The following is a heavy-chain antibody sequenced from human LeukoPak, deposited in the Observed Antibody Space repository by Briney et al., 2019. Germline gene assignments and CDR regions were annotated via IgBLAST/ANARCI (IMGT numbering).Heavy chain of an antibody. V-gene: IGHV3-23*01. CDR3: AKEGKTRNWNYFQAKPVY. CDR2: ISLSGGST. Sequence: GGSLRLSCAASGFTFSTCGMHWVRQAPGKGLEWVSGISLSGGSTYYADSVKGRFTISRDNSKNTLFLQMNSLRAEDTAVYYCAKEGKTRNWNYFQAKPVYWGQGTLVTVSS. CDR1: GFTFSTCG. D-gene: IGHD1-7*01. J-gene: IGHJ4*02.